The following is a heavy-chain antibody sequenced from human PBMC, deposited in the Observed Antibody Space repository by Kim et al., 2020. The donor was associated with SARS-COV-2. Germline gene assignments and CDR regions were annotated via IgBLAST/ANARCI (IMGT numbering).Heavy chain of an antibody. CDR3: ARHLFEEMATTHFDY. V-gene: IGHV3-53*04. CDR1: GFTVSSNY. J-gene: IGHJ4*02. D-gene: IGHD5-12*01. Sequence: GGSLRLSCAASGFTVSSNYMSWVRQAPGKGLEWVSVIYSGGSTYYADSVKGRFTISRHNSKNTLYLQMNSLRAEDTAVYYCARHLFEEMATTHFDYWGQGTLVTVSS. CDR2: IYSGGST.